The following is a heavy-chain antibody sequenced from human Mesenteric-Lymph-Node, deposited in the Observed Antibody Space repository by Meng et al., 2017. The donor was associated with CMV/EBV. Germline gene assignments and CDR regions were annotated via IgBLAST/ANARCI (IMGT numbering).Heavy chain of an antibody. CDR2: ISPYNGNT. J-gene: IGHJ4*02. Sequence: ASVKVSCKASGYTFSSYGISWVRQAPGQGLEWMGWISPYNGNTNYAQKFQGRVTMTTNTSASTAYMELRNLRSDDTAVYYCAGDYAVRSSTGGVYFDYWGQGTLVTVSS. D-gene: IGHD3-16*01. V-gene: IGHV1-18*01. CDR1: GYTFSSYG. CDR3: AGDYAVRSSTGGVYFDY.